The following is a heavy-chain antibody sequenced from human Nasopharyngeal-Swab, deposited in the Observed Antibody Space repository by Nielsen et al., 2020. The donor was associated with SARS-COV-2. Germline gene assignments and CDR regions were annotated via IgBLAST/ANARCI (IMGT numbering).Heavy chain of an antibody. CDR2: ISSSGSTI. CDR3: ARERDGMDV. J-gene: IGHJ6*02. V-gene: IGHV3-48*03. CDR1: GFTFSSYE. Sequence: GGSLRLSCAASGFTFSSYEMNWVRQAPRKGLEWVSYISSSGSTIYYADSVKGRFTISRDNAKNSLYLQMNSLRAEDTAVYYCARERDGMDVWGQGTTVTVSS.